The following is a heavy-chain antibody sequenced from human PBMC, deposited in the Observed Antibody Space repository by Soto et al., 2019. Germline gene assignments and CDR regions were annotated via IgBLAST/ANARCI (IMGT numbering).Heavy chain of an antibody. CDR2: IVPSGTT. CDR3: ARGREFDS. J-gene: IGHJ4*02. V-gene: IGHV4-30-2*01. Sequence: QLQLRESGSRLVKPSQTLSLTCAVSGGSLTSGTYSWNWIRQPPGKGLEWIGYIVPSGTTYYNPSLKSRVSISIDVSKNQFSLNLRSLTAADTAVYYCARGREFDSWGQGTLVTVSS. CDR1: GGSLTSGTYS.